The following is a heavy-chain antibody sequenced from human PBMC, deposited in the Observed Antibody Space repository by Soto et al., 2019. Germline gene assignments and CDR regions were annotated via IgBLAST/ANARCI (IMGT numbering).Heavy chain of an antibody. CDR1: GNTFPNYA. Sequence: ASVKVSCKTSGNTFPNYALHWVRQAPGQRLEWMGWINGGNGNTKYSEHFQGRVTFTGDTSAGTAYMELSSLRSEDTAVYYCARRGEPIDYWGQGTLVIVSS. V-gene: IGHV1-3*01. CDR2: INGGNGNT. D-gene: IGHD2-21*01. J-gene: IGHJ4*02. CDR3: ARRGEPIDY.